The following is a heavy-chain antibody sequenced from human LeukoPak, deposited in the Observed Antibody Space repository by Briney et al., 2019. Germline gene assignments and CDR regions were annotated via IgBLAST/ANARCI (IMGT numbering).Heavy chain of an antibody. CDR2: IYYSGST. CDR3: ARAAVYGGNLLDP. J-gene: IGHJ5*02. D-gene: IGHD4-23*01. CDR1: GGSISSYY. V-gene: IGHV4-59*12. Sequence: PSETLSLTCTVSGGSISSYYWSWIRQPPGKGLEWIGYIYYSGSTNYNPSLKSRVTISVDTSKHQFSLKLNSVTAADTAVYYCARAAVYGGNLLDPWGQGTLVTVSS.